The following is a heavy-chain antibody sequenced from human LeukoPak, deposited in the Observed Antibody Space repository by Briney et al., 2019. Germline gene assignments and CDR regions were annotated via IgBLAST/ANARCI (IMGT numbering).Heavy chain of an antibody. J-gene: IGHJ4*02. CDR3: AKDSQVISTYYFDY. V-gene: IGHV3-23*01. D-gene: IGHD2-21*01. CDR2: ISGSGGTT. CDR1: GFTFSSYA. Sequence: GGSLRLSCAASGFTFSSYAMSWVRQAPGEGLEWVSAISGSGGTTYYPNSVKGWFTISRDNSKNTLYLQMNSLRAEDTAVYYCAKDSQVISTYYFDYWGQGTLVTVSS.